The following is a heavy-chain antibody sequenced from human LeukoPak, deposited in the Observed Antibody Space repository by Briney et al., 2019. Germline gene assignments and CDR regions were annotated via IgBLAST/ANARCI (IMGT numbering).Heavy chain of an antibody. D-gene: IGHD3-22*01. CDR2: ISSNGGST. J-gene: IGHJ4*02. CDR1: GFTFSSYA. CDR3: ARALGGYYYGDY. V-gene: IGHV3-64*01. Sequence: PGGSLRLSCAASGFTFSSYAMHWVRQAPGKGLEYVSAISSNGGSTYYANSVKGRFTISRDNSKNTLYLQMGSLRAKDMAVYYCARALGGYYYGDYWGQGTLVTVSS.